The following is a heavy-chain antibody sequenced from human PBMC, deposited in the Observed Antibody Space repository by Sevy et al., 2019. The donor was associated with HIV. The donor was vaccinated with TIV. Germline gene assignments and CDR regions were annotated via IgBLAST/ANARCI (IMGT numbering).Heavy chain of an antibody. V-gene: IGHV4-38-2*01. Sequence: SETLSLTCAVSGYSISSGYYWGWIRQPPGKGLEWIGSIYHSGGTYYNPSFKSRVTISVGTSKNQFSLKLSSVTAADTAVYYCARALIVVHWFDSWGQGTLVTVSS. CDR3: ARALIVVHWFDS. CDR2: IYHSGGT. CDR1: GYSISSGYY. D-gene: IGHD2-21*01. J-gene: IGHJ5*01.